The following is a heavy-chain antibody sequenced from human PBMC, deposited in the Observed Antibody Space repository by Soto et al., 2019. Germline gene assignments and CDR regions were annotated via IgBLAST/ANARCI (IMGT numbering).Heavy chain of an antibody. D-gene: IGHD1-7*01. CDR2: ISYGGST. V-gene: IGHV4-30-4*01. J-gene: IGHJ4*02. CDR3: ATMGTPATGLYYFDY. Sequence: QVQLQESGPGLVKPSQTLSLTCTVSGGSISSGNYYWSWIRQPPGKGLEWIGFISYGGSTYYSASLKSRFTISVDTSKNQFSLNLSFVTAADTAVYYCATMGTPATGLYYFDYWGQGTLVTVSS. CDR1: GGSISSGNYY.